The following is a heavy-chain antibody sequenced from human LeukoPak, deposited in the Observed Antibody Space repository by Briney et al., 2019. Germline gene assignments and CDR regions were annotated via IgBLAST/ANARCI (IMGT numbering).Heavy chain of an antibody. CDR3: AKDDDGHHHGVDH. CDR2: IGYSAGDT. D-gene: IGHD4-17*01. Sequence: PGGSLRLSCAASGFIVSSYAMTWVRQAPGKGLEWVSAIGYSAGDTYYADSVKGRFTISRDNSMNTLYLQMSSLSADDTALYYCAKDDDGHHHGVDHWGQGTLVTVSS. J-gene: IGHJ4*02. CDR1: GFIVSSYA. V-gene: IGHV3-23*01.